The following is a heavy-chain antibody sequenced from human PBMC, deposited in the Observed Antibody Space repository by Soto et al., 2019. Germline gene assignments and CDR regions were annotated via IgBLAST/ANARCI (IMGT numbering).Heavy chain of an antibody. CDR2: ISAYNGNT. Sequence: ASVKVSCKASGYTFTSYGISWVRQAPGQGLEWMGWISAYNGNTNYAQKLQGRVTMTTDTSTSTAYMELRSLRSDDTAVYYCARDKPRARYSGSPNWFDPWGQGTLVTVSS. V-gene: IGHV1-18*01. CDR3: ARDKPRARYSGSPNWFDP. D-gene: IGHD1-26*01. J-gene: IGHJ5*02. CDR1: GYTFTSYG.